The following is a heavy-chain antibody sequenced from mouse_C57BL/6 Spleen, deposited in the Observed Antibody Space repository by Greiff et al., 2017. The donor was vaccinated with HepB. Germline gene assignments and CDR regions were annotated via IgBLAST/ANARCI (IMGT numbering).Heavy chain of an antibody. J-gene: IGHJ4*01. V-gene: IGHV1-50*01. D-gene: IGHD2-1*01. CDR3: ARAGYGNYYAMDY. Sequence: VQLQQPGAELVKPGASVKLSCKASGYTFTSYWMQWVKQRPGQGLEWIGEIDPSDSYTNYNQKFKGKATLTVDTSSSTAYMQLSSLTSEDSAVYYGARAGYGNYYAMDYWGQGTSVTVSS. CDR1: GYTFTSYW. CDR2: IDPSDSYT.